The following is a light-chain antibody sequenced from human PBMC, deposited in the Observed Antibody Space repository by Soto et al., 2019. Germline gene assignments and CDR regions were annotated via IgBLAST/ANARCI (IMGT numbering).Light chain of an antibody. CDR2: DTS. V-gene: IGKV3-11*01. CDR3: QQRYNLPWT. Sequence: IVLQPSPATLSLSPGELASLSCRASQCVGSYFAWYQQKPGQAPRLLIYDTSYRATGIPARFSGSGYGTDFALTICGLEPEDFAVYYCQQRYNLPWTFGQGTKVDIK. CDR1: QCVGSY. J-gene: IGKJ1*01.